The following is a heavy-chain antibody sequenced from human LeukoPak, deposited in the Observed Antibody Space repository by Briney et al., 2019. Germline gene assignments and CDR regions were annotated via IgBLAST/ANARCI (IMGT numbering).Heavy chain of an antibody. CDR3: AREFFDREGGTTVLDY. Sequence: GGSLRLSCAASGFTFSNFGMHWVRQAPGKGLEWVAVIWYDGSNKYYADSVKGRFTISRDNSKNSLYLQMNSLRAEDTAVYYCAREFFDREGGTTVLDYWGQGTPVTVSS. V-gene: IGHV3-33*01. CDR1: GFTFSNFG. J-gene: IGHJ4*02. D-gene: IGHD1-26*01. CDR2: IWYDGSNK.